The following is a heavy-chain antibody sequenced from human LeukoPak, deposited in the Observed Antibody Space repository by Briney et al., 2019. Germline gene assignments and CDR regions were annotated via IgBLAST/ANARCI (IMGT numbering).Heavy chain of an antibody. J-gene: IGHJ4*02. D-gene: IGHD6-6*01. Sequence: SGPTLVNPTQTLTLTCTFSGFSLSTSGMCVSWIRQPPGKALEWLARIDWDDDKFYSTSLKTRLTISKDTSKNQVVLTMTNMDPVDTATYYCARVTYSSSTPATDYWGQGTLVTVSS. V-gene: IGHV2-70*17. CDR3: ARVTYSSSTPATDY. CDR2: IDWDDDK. CDR1: GFSLSTSGMC.